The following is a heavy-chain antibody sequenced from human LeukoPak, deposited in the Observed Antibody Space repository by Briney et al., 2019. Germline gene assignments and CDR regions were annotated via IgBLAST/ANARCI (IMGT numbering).Heavy chain of an antibody. D-gene: IGHD5-12*01. CDR1: GFTFSSYS. Sequence: EGSLRLSCAASGFTFSSYSMSWVRQAPGEGLEWVSAISGSSTTYYADSVKGRFTISRDNSKKKLYLQMNSLRAEDTAVYYCAKPLVGVASITYWGQGTLVTVSS. CDR2: ISGSSTT. V-gene: IGHV3-23*01. CDR3: AKPLVGVASITY. J-gene: IGHJ4*02.